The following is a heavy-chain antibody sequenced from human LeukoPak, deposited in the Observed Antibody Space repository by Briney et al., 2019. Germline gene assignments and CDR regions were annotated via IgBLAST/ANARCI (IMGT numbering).Heavy chain of an antibody. CDR1: GFTFSSYA. CDR2: ISGSGGST. V-gene: IGHV3-23*01. J-gene: IGHJ4*02. CDR3: AKDPTWYYYDSSGIDY. D-gene: IGHD3-22*01. Sequence: AGGSLRLSCAASGFTFSSYAMSWVRQAPGKGLEWVSAISGSGGSTYYADSVKGRFTISRDNSKNTLYLQMNSLRAEDTAVYYCAKDPTWYYYDSSGIDYWGQGTLVTVSS.